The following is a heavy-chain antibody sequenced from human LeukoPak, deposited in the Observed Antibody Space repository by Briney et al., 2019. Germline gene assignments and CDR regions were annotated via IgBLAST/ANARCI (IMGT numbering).Heavy chain of an antibody. J-gene: IGHJ3*01. CDR1: GFTFNNYE. CDR2: VGIAGDT. Sequence: PGGSLRLSCAASGFTFNNYEMHWVRQTAGKGLEWVSAVGIAGDTFYAGSVKGRFSISRDNAESSLFLQMNSLRAGDTAVYYCAREGRMGNADAFDVWGQGTMVTVSS. V-gene: IGHV3-13*01. CDR3: AREGRMGNADAFDV. D-gene: IGHD3-10*01.